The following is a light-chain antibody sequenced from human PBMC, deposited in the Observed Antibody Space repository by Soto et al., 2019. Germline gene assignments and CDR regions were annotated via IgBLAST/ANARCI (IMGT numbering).Light chain of an antibody. CDR2: EVS. CDR3: SSYTSSSTLV. J-gene: IGLJ2*01. V-gene: IGLV2-14*01. CDR1: SSDVGDFDC. Sequence: QSALTQPASVSGSPGQSITISCTGTSSDVGDFDCVSWYQQHPGKAPKLMIYEVSDRPSGVSNRFSGSKSGDTASLTISGLQAEDEAHYYCSSYTSSSTLVFGGGTKVTVL.